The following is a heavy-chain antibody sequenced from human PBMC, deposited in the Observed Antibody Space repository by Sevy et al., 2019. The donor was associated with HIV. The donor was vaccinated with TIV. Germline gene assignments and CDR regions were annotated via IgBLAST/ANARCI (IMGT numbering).Heavy chain of an antibody. V-gene: IGHV1-69*13. D-gene: IGHD2-21*02. Sequence: ASVKVSCKASGGTFRSSIISWVRQAPGQGLEWMGGIIPMSGTTSNTQKLQGRVTMTADESTSTAYLELSSLRSEDTAVYYCASVRPCGGDCYFFDSWGQGTLATVSS. CDR3: ASVRPCGGDCYFFDS. CDR1: GGTFRSSI. CDR2: IIPMSGTT. J-gene: IGHJ4*02.